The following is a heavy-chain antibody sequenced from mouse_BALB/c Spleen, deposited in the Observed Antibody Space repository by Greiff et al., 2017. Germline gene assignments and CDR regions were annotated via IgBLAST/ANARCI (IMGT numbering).Heavy chain of an antibody. CDR2: ISSGGSYT. Sequence: EVKLMESGGGLVKPGGSLKLSCAASGFTFSSYTMSWVRQTPEKRLEWVATISSGGSYTYYPDSVKGRFTISRDNAKNTLYLQMSSLKSEDTAMYYCTREVRGYAMDYWGQGTSVTVSS. J-gene: IGHJ4*01. D-gene: IGHD2-14*01. V-gene: IGHV5-6-4*01. CDR3: TREVRGYAMDY. CDR1: GFTFSSYT.